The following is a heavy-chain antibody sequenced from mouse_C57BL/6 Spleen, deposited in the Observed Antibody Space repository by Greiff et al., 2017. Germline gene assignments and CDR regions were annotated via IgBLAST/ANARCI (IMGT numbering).Heavy chain of an antibody. D-gene: IGHD1-1*01. CDR1: GYSFTDYN. CDR2: INPNYGTT. CDR3: ARHLSITTVVAPYAMDY. J-gene: IGHJ4*01. Sequence: VQLQQSGPELVKPGASVKISCKASGYSFTDYNMNWVKQSNGKSLEWIGVINPNYGTTSYNQKFKGKATLTVDQSSSTAYMQLNSLTSEDSAVYYCARHLSITTVVAPYAMDYWGQGTSVTVSS. V-gene: IGHV1-39*01.